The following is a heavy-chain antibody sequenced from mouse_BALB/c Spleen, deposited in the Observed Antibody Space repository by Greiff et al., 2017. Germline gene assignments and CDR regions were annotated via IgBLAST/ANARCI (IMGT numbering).Heavy chain of an antibody. V-gene: IGHV5-12-1*01. CDR3: ARLPYYFDY. Sequence: DVQLVESGGGLVKPGGSLKLSCAASGFAFSSYDMSWVRQTPEKRLEWVAYISSGGGSTYYPDTVKGRFTISRDNAKNTLYLQMSSLKSEDTAMYYCARLPYYFDYWGQGTTLTVSS. CDR2: ISSGGGST. J-gene: IGHJ2*01. CDR1: GFAFSSYD.